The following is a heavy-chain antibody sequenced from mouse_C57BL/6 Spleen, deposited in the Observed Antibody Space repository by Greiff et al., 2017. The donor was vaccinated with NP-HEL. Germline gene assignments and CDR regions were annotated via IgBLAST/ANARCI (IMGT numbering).Heavy chain of an antibody. Sequence: VQLQQSGAELVRPGASVKLSCKASGYTFTDYYINWVKQRPGQGLEWIARIYPGSGNTYYNEKFKGKATLTAEKSSSTAYMQLSSLTSEDSAVYFCARSIYYYGSSYEYFDVWGTGTTVTVSS. D-gene: IGHD1-1*01. CDR2: IYPGSGNT. J-gene: IGHJ1*03. V-gene: IGHV1-76*01. CDR1: GYTFTDYY. CDR3: ARSIYYYGSSYEYFDV.